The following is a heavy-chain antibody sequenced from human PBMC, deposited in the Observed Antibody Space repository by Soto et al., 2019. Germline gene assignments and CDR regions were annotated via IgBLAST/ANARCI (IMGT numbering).Heavy chain of an antibody. D-gene: IGHD2-21*02. Sequence: ASVKVSCKASGYTFTSYYMHWVRRAPGQGLEWMGIINPSGGSTSYAQKFQGRVTMTRDTSTSTVYMELSSLRSEDTAVYYCASLMFDCGGDCYRVRDYWGQGTLVTVSS. V-gene: IGHV1-46*01. J-gene: IGHJ4*02. CDR1: GYTFTSYY. CDR2: INPSGGST. CDR3: ASLMFDCGGDCYRVRDY.